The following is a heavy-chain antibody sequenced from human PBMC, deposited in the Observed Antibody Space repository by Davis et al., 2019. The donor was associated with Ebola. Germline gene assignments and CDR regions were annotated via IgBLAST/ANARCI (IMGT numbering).Heavy chain of an antibody. V-gene: IGHV3-9*01. D-gene: IGHD3-3*01. Sequence: SLKISCAASGFTFADYAMHWVRQAPGKGLEWVSGISWNSGSIGYADSVKGRFTISRDNAKNSLYLQMNSLRAEDTALYYCAKDISTYYDFWSGKDYYYYGMDVWGQGTTVTVSS. CDR1: GFTFADYA. J-gene: IGHJ6*02. CDR3: AKDISTYYDFWSGKDYYYYGMDV. CDR2: ISWNSGSI.